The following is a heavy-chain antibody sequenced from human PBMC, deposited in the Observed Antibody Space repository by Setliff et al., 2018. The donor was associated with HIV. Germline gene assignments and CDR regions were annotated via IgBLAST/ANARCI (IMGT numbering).Heavy chain of an antibody. V-gene: IGHV3-33*06. D-gene: IGHD3-10*01. CDR1: GFTSSSYG. CDR2: IWYDGSDK. J-gene: IGHJ3*02. Sequence: GESLKISCAASGFTSSSYGMHWVRQAPGKGLEWVAVIWYDGSDKYYADSVKGRFTISRDNSKNTLYLQMNSLRAEDTAVYYCAKGDMVRGVILPFDIWGQGTMVTVSS. CDR3: AKGDMVRGVILPFDI.